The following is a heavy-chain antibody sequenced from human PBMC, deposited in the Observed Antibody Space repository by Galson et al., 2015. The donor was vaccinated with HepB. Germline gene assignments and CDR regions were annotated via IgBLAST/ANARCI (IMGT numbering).Heavy chain of an antibody. V-gene: IGHV3-72*01. J-gene: IGHJ4*02. CDR3: SRGSIVID. CDR2: SRNKANSYTT. CDR1: GFTFSDHY. D-gene: IGHD1-26*01. Sequence: SLRLSCADSGFTFSDHYMDWVRQAPGKGLEWVGRSRNKANSYTTDYAASVKGRFTMSRDESKNSLYLQMNSLKTEDTAVYYCSRGSIVIDWGQGTLVTVSS.